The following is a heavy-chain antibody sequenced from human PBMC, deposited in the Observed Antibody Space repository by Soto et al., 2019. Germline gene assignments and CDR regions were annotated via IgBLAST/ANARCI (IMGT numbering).Heavy chain of an antibody. CDR1: GYTFSNYG. J-gene: IGHJ4*02. CDR2: ISPYNGNT. D-gene: IGHD4-17*01. CDR3: ARVGGVRGYHYVDAFDY. Sequence: GASVKVSCKASGYTFSNYGINWGRQAPGQGLEWMGWISPYNGNTNYAHKLQGRVTMTTDTSTSTAYMELRSLRSDDTAVYYCARVGGVRGYHYVDAFDYWGRRTLVTVSS. V-gene: IGHV1-18*01.